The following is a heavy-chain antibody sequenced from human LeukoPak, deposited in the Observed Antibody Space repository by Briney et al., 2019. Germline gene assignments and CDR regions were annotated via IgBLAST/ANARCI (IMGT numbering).Heavy chain of an antibody. CDR2: ISSGSTI. CDR3: AREGRYYDFWSGYSV. D-gene: IGHD3-3*01. Sequence: GGSLRLSCAASGFTFSDYYMSWIRQAPGKGLEWVSYISSGSTIYYADSVKGRFTISRDNAKNSLYLQMNSLRAEDTAVYYCAREGRYYDFWSGYSVWGQGTLVTVSS. CDR1: GFTFSDYY. J-gene: IGHJ4*02. V-gene: IGHV3-11*01.